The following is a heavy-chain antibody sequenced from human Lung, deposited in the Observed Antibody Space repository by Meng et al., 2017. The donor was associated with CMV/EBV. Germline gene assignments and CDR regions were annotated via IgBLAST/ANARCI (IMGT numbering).Heavy chain of an antibody. J-gene: IGHJ4*02. Sequence: GESLKISCAASGFTFRSHTIHWVRQAPGKGLEWLSVMSSDGGTKFYADSVKGRFTISRDNSKNTLYLQMNSLRPEDTAVYYCATAGVLRYFDWRDPLEYWXQRKXVTVDS. CDR1: GFTFRSHT. D-gene: IGHD3-9*01. V-gene: IGHV3-30-3*01. CDR3: ATAGVLRYFDWRDPLEY. CDR2: MSSDGGTK.